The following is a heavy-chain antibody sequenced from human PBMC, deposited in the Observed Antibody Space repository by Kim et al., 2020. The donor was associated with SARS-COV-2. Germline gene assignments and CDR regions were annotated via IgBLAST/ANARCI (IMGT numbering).Heavy chain of an antibody. V-gene: IGHV4-39*07. D-gene: IGHD3-10*01. Sequence: SETLSLTCTVSGGSISSSSYYWGWIRQPPGKGLEWIGSIYYSGSTYYNPSLKSRVTISVDTSKNQFSLKLSSVTAADTAVYYCARNLFMVRGVIADWGQG. CDR2: IYYSGST. CDR1: GGSISSSSYY. CDR3: ARNLFMVRGVIAD. J-gene: IGHJ1*01.